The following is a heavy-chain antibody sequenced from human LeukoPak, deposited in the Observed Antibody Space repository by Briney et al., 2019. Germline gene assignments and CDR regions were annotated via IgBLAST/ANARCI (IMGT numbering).Heavy chain of an antibody. CDR3: ARSVHSGGSCYDY. CDR1: GYSFTSYW. V-gene: IGHV5-51*01. Sequence: GESLKISCKRSGYSFTSYWIDWVRQMPGKGLEWMGIIYPGDSDTRYSPSFQGQVTISADKSISTAYLQWSSLKASDTAMYYCARSVHSGGSCYDYWGQGTLVTVSS. CDR2: IYPGDSDT. D-gene: IGHD2-15*01. J-gene: IGHJ4*02.